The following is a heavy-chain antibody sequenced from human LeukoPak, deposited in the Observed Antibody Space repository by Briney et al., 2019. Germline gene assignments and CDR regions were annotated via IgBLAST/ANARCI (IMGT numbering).Heavy chain of an antibody. V-gene: IGHV4-4*08. J-gene: IGHJ3*01. CDR3: ARDDYGAFDAFDV. D-gene: IGHD3-16*01. CDR2: VSKSGST. Sequence: SETLSLTCTVSGGSITSHFWTWIRQAPGKGLEWVGYVSKSGSTNYNPSLQSRITISVDTSKNQFFLKLTSMTAADTAVYFCARDDYGAFDAFDVWGQGTVVTVSS. CDR1: GGSITSHF.